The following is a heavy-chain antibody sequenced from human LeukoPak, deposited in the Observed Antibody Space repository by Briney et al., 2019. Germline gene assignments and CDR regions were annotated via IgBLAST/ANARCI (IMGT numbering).Heavy chain of an antibody. CDR3: ARHAGAFHI. CDR2: IYYSVST. V-gene: IGHV4-59*08. CDR1: GGSISSYY. J-gene: IGHJ3*02. Sequence: PSETLSLTCTVSGGSISSYYWSWVRQPPGKGLEWVGYIYYSVSTNYNPSLKSGVGISVDTSKTQFSLKLSSVTAAVMALYYCARHAGAFHIWGQGTMVSVPS.